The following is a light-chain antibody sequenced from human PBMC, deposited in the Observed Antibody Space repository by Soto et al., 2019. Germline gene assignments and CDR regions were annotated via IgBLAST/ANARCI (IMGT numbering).Light chain of an antibody. CDR1: QSLDNRY. J-gene: IGKJ1*01. CDR3: QHSSA. CDR2: EIS. Sequence: IVLTQSPGTLSLSPGERATLTCRASQSLDNRYLAWYQQKPGQAPRLLMSEISRRATGIPDRFSGSGSGTDFTLTISRLEPEDFAVYYCQHSSAFGQGTKVEIK. V-gene: IGKV3-20*01.